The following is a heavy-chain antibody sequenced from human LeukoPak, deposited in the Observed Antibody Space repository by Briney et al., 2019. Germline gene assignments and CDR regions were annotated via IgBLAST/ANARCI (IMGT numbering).Heavy chain of an antibody. CDR2: ISAYNGNT. Sequence: ASVKVSCKASGYTFTSYGISWVRQAPGQGLEWMGWISAYNGNTNYAQKLQGRVTMTTDTSTSTAYMELRSLRSDDTAVYYCASVEQQLVGSYYYYYGMDVWSQGTTVTVSS. J-gene: IGHJ6*02. CDR1: GYTFTSYG. CDR3: ASVEQQLVGSYYYYYGMDV. D-gene: IGHD6-13*01. V-gene: IGHV1-18*01.